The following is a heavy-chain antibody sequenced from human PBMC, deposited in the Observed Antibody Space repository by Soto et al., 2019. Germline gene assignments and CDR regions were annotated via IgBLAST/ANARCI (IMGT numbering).Heavy chain of an antibody. D-gene: IGHD3-10*01. J-gene: IGHJ6*02. CDR3: ARDYDVSGMNYGMDV. V-gene: IGHV4-31*03. CDR2: IYYSGST. Sequence: QVQLQESGPGLAKPSQTLSLTCTVSGGSLRSGDYYWRWIRQHTGKGLEWIGYIYYSGSTYYNPSLNSRVTISVDTSKNQFSRKLSSVAAADTAVYYCARDYDVSGMNYGMDVWGQGTTVTVSS. CDR1: GGSLRSGDYY.